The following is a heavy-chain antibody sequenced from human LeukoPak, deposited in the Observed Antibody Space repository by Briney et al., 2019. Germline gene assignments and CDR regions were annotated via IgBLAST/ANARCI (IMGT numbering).Heavy chain of an antibody. CDR2: TSHDGRNQ. Sequence: PGTSLRLSCAASGFSFSLYGMHWVRQAPGKGLEWVAVTSHDGRNQYYADSVKGRFTISRDNSKNTLYLQMNSLRAEDTAVYYCARGYDSSGYYGDYWGQGTLVTVSS. J-gene: IGHJ4*02. CDR1: GFSFSLYG. D-gene: IGHD3-22*01. CDR3: ARGYDSSGYYGDY. V-gene: IGHV3-30*03.